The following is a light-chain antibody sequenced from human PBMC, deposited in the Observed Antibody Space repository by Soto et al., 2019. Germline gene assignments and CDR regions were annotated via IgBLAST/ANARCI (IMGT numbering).Light chain of an antibody. Sequence: IQLTQSPSSLSASIGDRVTITCRASQGISSYLAWYQQKPGKAPKLLIYAASTLQRGGPSRFSGSGSGTDFTLTISSLQPEDFATYYCQQLNSYPPTFGGGTKVEIK. V-gene: IGKV1-9*01. CDR1: QGISSY. J-gene: IGKJ4*01. CDR2: AAS. CDR3: QQLNSYPPT.